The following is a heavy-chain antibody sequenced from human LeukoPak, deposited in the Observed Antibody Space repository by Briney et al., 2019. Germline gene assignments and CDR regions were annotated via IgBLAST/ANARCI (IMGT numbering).Heavy chain of an antibody. CDR2: IYHSGST. D-gene: IGHD3-10*01. CDR1: GYSISSGYY. Sequence: SETLSLTCTVSGYSISSGYYWGWIRQPPGKGLEWIGSIYHSGSTYYNPSLKSRVTISVDTSKNQFSLKLSSVTAADTAVYYCARRPPSWFGRNNWFDPWGQGTLVTVSS. CDR3: ARRPPSWFGRNNWFDP. V-gene: IGHV4-38-2*02. J-gene: IGHJ5*02.